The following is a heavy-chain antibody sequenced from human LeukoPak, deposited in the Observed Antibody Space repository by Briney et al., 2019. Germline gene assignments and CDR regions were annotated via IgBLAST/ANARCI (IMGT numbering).Heavy chain of an antibody. CDR2: IYYSGST. CDR3: ARPRLPSIAVAGRIDAFDF. CDR1: GGSFSGYY. J-gene: IGHJ3*01. Sequence: SETLSLTCAVYGGSFSGYYWSWIRQPPGKGLEWIGYIYYSGSTYYNPSLKSRVTISVDTSKNQFSLKLSSVTAADTAVYYCARPRLPSIAVAGRIDAFDFWGQGTMVTVSS. V-gene: IGHV4-34*01. D-gene: IGHD6-19*01.